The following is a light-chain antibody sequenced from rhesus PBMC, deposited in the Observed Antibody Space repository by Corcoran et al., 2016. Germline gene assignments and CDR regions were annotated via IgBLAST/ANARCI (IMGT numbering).Light chain of an antibody. CDR1: QSVSSY. CDR3: QQYNNWNS. CDR2: GAS. V-gene: IGKV3S9*01. J-gene: IGKJ2*01. Sequence: EIVMTQSPATLSLSLGERATLSCRARQSVSSYVAWYQPNTEQAARLLIFGASSRAPGIPDRVRGSGYGTDFTLIISSREPEVVGVYYCQQYNNWNSFGQGTKVEIK.